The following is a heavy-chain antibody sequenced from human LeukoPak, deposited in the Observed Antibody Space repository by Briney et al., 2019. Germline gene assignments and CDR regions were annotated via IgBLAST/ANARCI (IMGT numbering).Heavy chain of an antibody. CDR1: GFTFSSDA. CDR3: ARHDYGAY. CDR2: ISDNGDRT. Sequence: GGSLRLSCAASGFTFSSDAMNWVRQAPGKGLEWVSVISDNGDRTYYTDSVKGRFTISRDNSKNTLYLQMNSLRAEDTALYYCARHDYGAYWGQGTLVTVSS. V-gene: IGHV3-23*01. J-gene: IGHJ4*02. D-gene: IGHD4-17*01.